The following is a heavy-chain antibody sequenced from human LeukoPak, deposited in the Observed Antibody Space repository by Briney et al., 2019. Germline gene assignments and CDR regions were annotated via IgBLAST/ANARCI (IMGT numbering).Heavy chain of an antibody. CDR2: TYFMSN. Sequence: SQTLSLTCAISGGSISGSRDAWNWIRQSPSRGLEWLGRTYFMSNDYAVSVKSRMTINADTSKNQVSLQLTSVTPDDTAIYYCARGRNHAFDIWAQGTVVTVSS. J-gene: IGHJ3*02. CDR1: GGSISGSRDA. D-gene: IGHD1-14*01. V-gene: IGHV6-1*01. CDR3: ARGRNHAFDI.